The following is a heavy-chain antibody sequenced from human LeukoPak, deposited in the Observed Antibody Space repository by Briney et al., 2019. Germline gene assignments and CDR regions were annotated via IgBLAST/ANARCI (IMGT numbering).Heavy chain of an antibody. CDR2: IYPGDSDT. V-gene: IGHV5-51*01. D-gene: IGHD3-22*01. CDR1: GYSFTSYW. Sequence: GESLKISCKGSGYSFTSYWIGWVRQMPGKGLEWMGIIYPGDSDTRYSPSFQGQVTISADKSISTAYLQWSSLKASDTAMYYCARLFMDDSSGHPYYYFDYWGQGTLVTVSS. CDR3: ARLFMDDSSGHPYYYFDY. J-gene: IGHJ4*02.